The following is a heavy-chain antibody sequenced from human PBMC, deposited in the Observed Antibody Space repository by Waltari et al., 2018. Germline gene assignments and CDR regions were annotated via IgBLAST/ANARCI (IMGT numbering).Heavy chain of an antibody. D-gene: IGHD3-3*02. Sequence: QVQLVESGGGVVPPGGSLRLSCKVSGFIFSRYDMIWVRQPPGMGLEWGSLIRFDGGQKYYADSVKGRFTVSRDNSRDTLYLQMTGLTSVDTATYFWASEVSFSSPSFWGRGTLVTVSS. CDR1: GFIFSRYD. V-gene: IGHV3-30*02. CDR3: ASEVSFSSPSF. J-gene: IGHJ4*02. CDR2: IRFDGGQK.